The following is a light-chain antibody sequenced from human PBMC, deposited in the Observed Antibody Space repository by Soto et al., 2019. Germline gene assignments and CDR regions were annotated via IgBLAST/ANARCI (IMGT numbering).Light chain of an antibody. CDR1: SSDVGSHSL. Sequence: QSALTQPASVSGSPGQSITISCTATSSDVGSHSLVSWYQQHPGQAPKLMIYEVSKRPLGVSARFSASKSGNTASLTISGLQAEDGADYYCCSYGGSRAVFGGGTQLTVL. J-gene: IGLJ7*01. V-gene: IGLV2-23*02. CDR2: EVS. CDR3: CSYGGSRAV.